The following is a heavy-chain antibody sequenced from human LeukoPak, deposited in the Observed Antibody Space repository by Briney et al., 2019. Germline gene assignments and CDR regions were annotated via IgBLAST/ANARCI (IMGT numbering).Heavy chain of an antibody. CDR1: GGSFSGYY. CDR3: ARGRYVTTRGGAAAGFLDY. V-gene: IGHV4-34*01. Sequence: PSETLSLTCAVYGGSFSGYYWSWIRQPPGKGLEWIGEINHSGSTNYNPSLKSRVTISVDTSQNQSSLRLSSVTAADTAVYYCARGRYVTTRGGAAAGFLDYWGQGTLVTVST. CDR2: INHSGST. D-gene: IGHD6-13*01. J-gene: IGHJ4*02.